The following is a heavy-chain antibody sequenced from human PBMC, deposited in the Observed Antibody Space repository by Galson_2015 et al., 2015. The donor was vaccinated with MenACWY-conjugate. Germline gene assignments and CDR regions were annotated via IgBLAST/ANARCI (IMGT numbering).Heavy chain of an antibody. Sequence: PALVKPTQTLTLTCTFSGFSLSTSGVGVGWIRQPPGKALEWLALIYWDDDKRYSPSLKSRLTITKDTSKNQVVLTMTNMDPVDTATYYCALVGFGARDYYYGMDVWGQGTTVTVSS. CDR3: ALVGFGARDYYYGMDV. CDR2: IYWDDDK. CDR1: GFSLSTSGVG. D-gene: IGHD3-10*01. V-gene: IGHV2-5*02. J-gene: IGHJ6*02.